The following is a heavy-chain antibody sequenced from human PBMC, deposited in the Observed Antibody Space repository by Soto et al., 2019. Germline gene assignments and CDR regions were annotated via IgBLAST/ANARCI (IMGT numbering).Heavy chain of an antibody. CDR3: VRNRIAVRYFDY. V-gene: IGHV1-69*13. Sequence: SVKVSCKASGGTFSSYAIRWVRQAPGQGLEWMGGIIPIFGTANYAQKFQGRVTITADESTSTAYMELSSLRSEDTAVYYCVRNRIAVRYFDYWGQGTLVTVSS. D-gene: IGHD6-19*01. CDR1: GGTFSSYA. CDR2: IIPIFGTA. J-gene: IGHJ4*02.